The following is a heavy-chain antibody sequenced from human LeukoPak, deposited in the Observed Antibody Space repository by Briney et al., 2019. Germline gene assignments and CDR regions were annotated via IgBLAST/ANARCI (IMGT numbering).Heavy chain of an antibody. D-gene: IGHD2-15*01. J-gene: IGHJ4*02. CDR1: GFTFDDYT. V-gene: IGHV3-43*01. Sequence: GGSLRLSCAASGFTFDDYTMHWGRQAPGKGLEWVSLISWDGGSTYYADSVKGRFTISRDNAKNSLYLQMNSLRDEDTAVYYCARARASGRSGFDYWGQGTLVTVSS. CDR2: ISWDGGST. CDR3: ARARASGRSGFDY.